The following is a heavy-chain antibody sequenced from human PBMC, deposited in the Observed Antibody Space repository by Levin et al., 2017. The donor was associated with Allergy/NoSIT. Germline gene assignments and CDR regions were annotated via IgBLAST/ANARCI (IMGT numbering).Heavy chain of an antibody. CDR1: XXGLSNNTNA. V-gene: IGHV6-1*01. J-gene: IGHJ4*02. CDR3: ARGPGGRFDY. Sequence: SQTLSLTCAISXXGLSNNTNAGNWIRTSPSRGLEWLGRTYYRSKWYNDYAVSVKSRITINPDTSKNQFSLQLNSVTPEDTAVYYCARGPGGRFDYWGQGTLVTVSS. CDR2: TYYRSKWYN. D-gene: IGHD3-16*01.